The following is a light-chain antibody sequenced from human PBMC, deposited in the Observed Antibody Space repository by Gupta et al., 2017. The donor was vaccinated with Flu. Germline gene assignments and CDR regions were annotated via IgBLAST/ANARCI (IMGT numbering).Light chain of an antibody. Sequence: EIVLTQSPATLTLSPGERATLSCTASQSVSTYLAWYQQKPGQAPRLLIYDASLRATGVPARLSGSGSGTDFTLTISSLEPEAFAVDFCQHRGAFGPGT. V-gene: IGKV3-11*01. J-gene: IGKJ3*01. CDR3: QHRGA. CDR2: DAS. CDR1: QSVSTY.